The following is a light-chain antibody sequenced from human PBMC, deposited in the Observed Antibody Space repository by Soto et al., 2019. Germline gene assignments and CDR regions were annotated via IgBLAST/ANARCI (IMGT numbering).Light chain of an antibody. CDR1: SSDVGGSNY. J-gene: IGLJ2*01. V-gene: IGLV2-14*01. CDR2: DVS. Sequence: QSALTQPDSVSGSPGQAITISCTGTSSDVGGSNYVSWYQQHPGKAPKLMIYDVSNRPSGVSNLFSGSKSGNTASLTISGLQAEDEADYYCSSYTSSSTVFGGGTKRTVL. CDR3: SSYTSSSTV.